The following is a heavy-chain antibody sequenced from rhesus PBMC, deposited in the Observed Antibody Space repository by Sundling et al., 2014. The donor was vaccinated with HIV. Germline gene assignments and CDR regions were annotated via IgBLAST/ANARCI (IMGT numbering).Heavy chain of an antibody. CDR2: IIYSGST. Sequence: QVQLRESGPGLVKPSETLSLTCAVSGGSISSGYYYWSWIRQPPGKGLEWIGYIIYSGSTSYNSSLESRVTISRDTSKNQFSLNLSSVTAADTAVYYCASDSSGWHHRFDYWGQGVQVTVSS. CDR3: ASDSSGWHHRFDY. D-gene: IGHD2-21*01. CDR1: GGSISSGYYY. J-gene: IGHJ4*01. V-gene: IGHV4-122*02.